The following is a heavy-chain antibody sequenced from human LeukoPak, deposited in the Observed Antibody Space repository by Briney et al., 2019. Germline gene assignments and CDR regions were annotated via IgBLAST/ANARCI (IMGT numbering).Heavy chain of an antibody. D-gene: IGHD1-1*01. CDR1: GFTFSSYA. Sequence: GGSLRLSCAASGFTFSSYAMSWVRQAPGKGLEWVSVIYSGGSTYYADSVKGRFTISRDNSKNTLYPQMNSLRAEDTAVYYCARDRRYFDPWGQGTLVTVSS. CDR3: ARDRRYFDP. CDR2: IYSGGST. V-gene: IGHV3-53*01. J-gene: IGHJ5*02.